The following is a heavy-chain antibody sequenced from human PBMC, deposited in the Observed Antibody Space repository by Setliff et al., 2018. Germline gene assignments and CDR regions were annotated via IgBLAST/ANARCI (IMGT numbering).Heavy chain of an antibody. CDR3: AREVVIAINNWFDP. J-gene: IGHJ5*02. CDR2: IIPIFGTA. D-gene: IGHD2-21*01. Sequence: ASVKVSCKASGGTFSSYAISWVRQAPGQGLEWMGGIIPIFGTANYAQKFQGRVTITADESTSTAYMELSSLRSEDTAVYYCAREVVIAINNWFDPWGQGTPVTV. V-gene: IGHV1-69*13. CDR1: GGTFSSYA.